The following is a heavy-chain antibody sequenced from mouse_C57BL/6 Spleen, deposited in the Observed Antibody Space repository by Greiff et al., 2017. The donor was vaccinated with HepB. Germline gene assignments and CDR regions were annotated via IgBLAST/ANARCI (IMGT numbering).Heavy chain of an antibody. V-gene: IGHV3-1*01. J-gene: IGHJ1*03. D-gene: IGHD4-1*01. CDR2: ISYSGST. CDR3: ARADWDVWYFDV. CDR1: GYSITSGYD. Sequence: EVKLVESGPGMVKPSQSLSLTCTVTGYSITSGYDWHWIRHFPGNKLEWMGYISYSGSTNYNPSLKSRISITHDTSKNHFFLKLNSVTTEDTATYYCARADWDVWYFDVWGTGTTVTVSS.